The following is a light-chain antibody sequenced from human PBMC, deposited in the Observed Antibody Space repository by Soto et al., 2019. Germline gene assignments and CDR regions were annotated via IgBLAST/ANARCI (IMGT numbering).Light chain of an antibody. CDR2: DVS. Sequence: QSVLTQPASVSGSPGQSITISCTGTSSDVGGYNYVSWYQQHPGKAPKLMIYDVSNRPSGVSNRFSGSKSGNTASLTISGLQAEDEYDYYCSSYTSSSTLEVFGGGTKLTVL. CDR3: SSYTSSSTLEV. J-gene: IGLJ2*01. CDR1: SSDVGGYNY. V-gene: IGLV2-14*01.